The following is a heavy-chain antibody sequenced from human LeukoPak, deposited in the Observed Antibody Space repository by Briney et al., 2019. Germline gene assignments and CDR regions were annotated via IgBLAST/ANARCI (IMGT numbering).Heavy chain of an antibody. J-gene: IGHJ4*02. D-gene: IGHD5-12*01. V-gene: IGHV4-61*02. CDR2: TYTSGST. Sequence: SQTLSLTGTVSDASISIGSYYWSSIRQPAGKRLWWICRTYTSGSTNYNPSLKSRVTISVDTSKNQFSLKLSSVTAADTAVYYCARMVRRLERLNIGGSSDYATIYYFDYWGQGTLVTVSS. CDR3: ARMVRRLERLNIGGSSDYATIYYFDY. CDR1: DASISIGSYY.